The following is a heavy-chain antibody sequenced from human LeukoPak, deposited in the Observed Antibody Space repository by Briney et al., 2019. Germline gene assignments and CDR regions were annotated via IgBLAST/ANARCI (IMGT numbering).Heavy chain of an antibody. CDR1: GGSISSSNW. D-gene: IGHD5-18*01. Sequence: SETLSLTCAVSGGSISSSNWWSWVRQPPGKGLEWIGEIYHSGSTNYNPSLKSRVTISVDKSKNQFSLKLSSVTAADTAVYYCARAAGIQLWLPSFDYWGQGTLVTVSS. CDR3: ARAAGIQLWLPSFDY. CDR2: IYHSGST. J-gene: IGHJ4*02. V-gene: IGHV4-4*02.